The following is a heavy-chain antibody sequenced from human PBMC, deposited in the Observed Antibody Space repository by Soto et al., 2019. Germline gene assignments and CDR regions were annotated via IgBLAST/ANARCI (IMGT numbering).Heavy chain of an antibody. CDR2: ITSDGGGT. Sequence: EVQLVESGGGLVQPGGSLRLSCAASGFTFSSYWMHWVRQAPGKGLVWVSRITSDGGGTTYADSVKGRFTISRDNAKNTLYLQMNSLRAEDTAVYYCAREYSSSRYFDYWGQGTLVTVSS. J-gene: IGHJ4*02. D-gene: IGHD6-13*01. V-gene: IGHV3-74*01. CDR3: AREYSSSRYFDY. CDR1: GFTFSSYW.